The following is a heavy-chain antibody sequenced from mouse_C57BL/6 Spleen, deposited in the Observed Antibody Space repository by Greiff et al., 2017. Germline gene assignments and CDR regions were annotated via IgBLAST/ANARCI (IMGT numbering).Heavy chain of an antibody. CDR1: GYAFSSSW. Sequence: QVLLQQSGPELVKPGASVKIPCKASGYAFSSSWMNWVKQRPGKGLEWIGRIYPGDGDTNYNGKFKGKATLTADKSSSTAYMQLSSLTSEDSAVYFCARGAYDGYWFDYWGQGTTLTVSS. J-gene: IGHJ2*01. CDR3: ARGAYDGYWFDY. D-gene: IGHD2-3*01. V-gene: IGHV1-82*01. CDR2: IYPGDGDT.